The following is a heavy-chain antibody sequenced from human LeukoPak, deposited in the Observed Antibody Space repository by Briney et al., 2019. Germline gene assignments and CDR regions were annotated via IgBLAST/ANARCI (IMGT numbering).Heavy chain of an antibody. CDR2: IHPNDSAT. J-gene: IGHJ4*02. CDR3: GRVWNSGLEFDY. CDR1: GNSFAPNM. Sequence: GESMEVSCKASGNSFAPNMIGWGRQMPRKGVGLMGIIHPNDSATKINPSLRSQVTIAADTTISTSYLQWSSLKASDTAKNYPGRVWNSGLEFDYWGQGTLVTVSS. V-gene: IGHV5-51*01. D-gene: IGHD5-12*01.